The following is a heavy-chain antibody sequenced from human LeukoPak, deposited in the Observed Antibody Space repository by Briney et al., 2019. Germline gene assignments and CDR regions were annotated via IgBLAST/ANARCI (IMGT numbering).Heavy chain of an antibody. CDR2: IYYSGST. CDR1: GDSVSSYY. CDR3: ARAPGYSSGSMDY. Sequence: SETLSLTCTVSGDSVSSYYWTWIRQPPGKGLEWMGYIYYSGSTNINPSLQSRVTMSVDTSQNQIFLNLNSVTAADTAVYYCARAPGYSSGSMDYWGQGTLVTVSS. J-gene: IGHJ4*02. D-gene: IGHD3-22*01. V-gene: IGHV4-59*02.